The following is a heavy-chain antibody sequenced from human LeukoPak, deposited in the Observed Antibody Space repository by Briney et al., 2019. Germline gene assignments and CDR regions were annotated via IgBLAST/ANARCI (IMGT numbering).Heavy chain of an antibody. CDR1: GVSISSYY. D-gene: IGHD5-24*01. CDR3: ASLSRDGYNDPEKNKNDI. J-gene: IGHJ3*02. CDR2: FHHSGTT. V-gene: IGHV4-59*01. Sequence: SETLSLTCTASGVSISSYYWSWIRQPPGKGLEWIAFFHHSGTTNYNPSLNSRVSISLDTSKNQFSLKLTSVTAADTAVYYCASLSRDGYNDPEKNKNDIWGQGTMVTVSS.